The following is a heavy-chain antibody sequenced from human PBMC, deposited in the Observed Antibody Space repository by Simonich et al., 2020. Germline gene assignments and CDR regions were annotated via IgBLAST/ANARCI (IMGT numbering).Heavy chain of an antibody. CDR2: INPNSGGT. V-gene: IGHV1-2*02. J-gene: IGHJ4*02. CDR1: GYTFTGYY. CDR3: ARSPRGELGDFDY. Sequence: QVQLVQSGAEVKKPGASVKVSCKASGYTFTGYYMHWVRQAPGQGLEWRGWINPNSGGTSYAQKCQGRVTRTRDTSNSTAYMELSRLRSDDTAVYYCARSPRGELGDFDYWGQGTLVTVSS. D-gene: IGHD7-27*01.